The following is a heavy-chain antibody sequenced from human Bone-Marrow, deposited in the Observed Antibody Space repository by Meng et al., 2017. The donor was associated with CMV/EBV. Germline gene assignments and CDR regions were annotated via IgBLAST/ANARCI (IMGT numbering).Heavy chain of an antibody. CDR1: GYTFTLFY. CDR2: INPNSGGT. J-gene: IGHJ4*02. Sequence: ASVKVSCKADGYTFTLFYIHWVRQAPGQGLEWMGWINPNSGGTNYAQKFQGRVTMTRDTSISTAYMELSRLRADDTAVYYCARGHSSSWPGGYWGQGALVTVSS. D-gene: IGHD6-13*01. V-gene: IGHV1-2*02. CDR3: ARGHSSSWPGGY.